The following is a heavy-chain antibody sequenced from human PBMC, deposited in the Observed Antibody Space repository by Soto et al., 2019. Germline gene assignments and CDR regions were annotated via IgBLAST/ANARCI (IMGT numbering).Heavy chain of an antibody. CDR2: IIPIFGTA. CDR1: GGTFSSYA. Sequence: SVKVSCKASGGTFSSYAISWVRQAPGQGLEWMGGIIPIFGTANYAQKFQGRVTMTTDTSTSTAYMELRSLRSDDTAVYYCATRSPAFDYWGQGTLVTVSS. J-gene: IGHJ4*02. V-gene: IGHV1-69*05. CDR3: ATRSPAFDY.